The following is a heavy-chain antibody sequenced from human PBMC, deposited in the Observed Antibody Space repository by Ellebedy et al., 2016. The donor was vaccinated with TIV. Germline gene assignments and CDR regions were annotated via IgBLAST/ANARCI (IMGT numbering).Heavy chain of an antibody. J-gene: IGHJ5*02. V-gene: IGHV4-39*01. CDR1: GGSMTRSSYY. Sequence: SETLSLTCTVSGGSMTRSSYYWAWIRQPPGKGLEWIGSIYYSGTTYYNPSLKSRVTISVDTSKNQFSLRLSSVTTADTGVYYCARWFGELLYVRWFDPWGQGTLVSVSS. CDR3: ARWFGELLYVRWFDP. CDR2: IYYSGTT. D-gene: IGHD3-10*01.